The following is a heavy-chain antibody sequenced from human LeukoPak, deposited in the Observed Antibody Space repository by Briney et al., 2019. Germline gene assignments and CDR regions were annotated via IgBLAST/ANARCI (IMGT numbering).Heavy chain of an antibody. CDR3: AIRYCSSASCYMYY. J-gene: IGHJ4*02. CDR2: INHSGRT. V-gene: IGHV4-34*01. Sequence: PSETLSLTCAVYGGSFSDYYWGWIRQPPGKGLEWIGEINHSGRTNYNPSLKSRVTISVDTSMKQFSLKLSSVTAADTAVYYCAIRYCSSASCYMYYWGQGTLVTVSS. D-gene: IGHD2-2*02. CDR1: GGSFSDYY.